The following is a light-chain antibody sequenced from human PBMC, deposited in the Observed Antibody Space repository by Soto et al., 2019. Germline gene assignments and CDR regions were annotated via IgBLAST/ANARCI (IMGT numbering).Light chain of an antibody. CDR1: QSVDKH. Sequence: ELVLKQSPATLSLSPGERATHSCRASQSVDKHLAWYQQKPGQAPRLLIYGASNRATGIPARFSGTGSGTDFTLTINNLEPEDFAVYYCQVRTNWSIAFGRGTRLEIK. J-gene: IGKJ5*01. CDR3: QVRTNWSIA. V-gene: IGKV3-11*01. CDR2: GAS.